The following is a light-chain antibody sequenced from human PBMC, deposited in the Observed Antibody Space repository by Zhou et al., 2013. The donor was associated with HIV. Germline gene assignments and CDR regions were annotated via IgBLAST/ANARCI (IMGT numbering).Light chain of an antibody. Sequence: TVMTQSPVTLSLSPGEGATLSCRASHSVSSNVAWFQQKPGQAPRLLIYGASTRAPDIPARFSGSGSGTDFTLTISSLQSEDFAVYYCQQYNNWLWTFGRGTTVEVK. CDR1: HSVSSN. J-gene: IGKJ1*01. V-gene: IGKV3-15*01. CDR3: QQYNNWLWT. CDR2: GAS.